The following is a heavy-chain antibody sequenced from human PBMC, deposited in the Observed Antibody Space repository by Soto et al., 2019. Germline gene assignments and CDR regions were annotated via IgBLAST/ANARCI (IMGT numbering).Heavy chain of an antibody. V-gene: IGHV4-34*01. CDR3: ARTASITIFGVVIFEGSFDY. CDR2: INHSGST. Sequence: SETLSLTCAVYGGSFSGYYWSWIRQPPGKGLEWIGEINHSGSTNYNPSLKSRVTISVDTSKNQFSLKLSSVTAADTAVYYCARTASITIFGVVIFEGSFDYWGQGTLVTVSS. CDR1: GGSFSGYY. J-gene: IGHJ4*02. D-gene: IGHD3-3*01.